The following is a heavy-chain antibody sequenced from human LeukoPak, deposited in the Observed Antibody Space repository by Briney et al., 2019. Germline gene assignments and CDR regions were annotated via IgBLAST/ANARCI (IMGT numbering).Heavy chain of an antibody. J-gene: IGHJ3*02. D-gene: IGHD1-14*01. CDR3: ATGTSLPPPAFDI. V-gene: IGHV4-31*03. CDR1: GGSISSGGYY. CDR2: IYYSGST. Sequence: SETLPLTCTVSGGSISSGGYYWSWIRQHPGKGLEWIGYIYYSGSTYYNPSLKSRVTISVDTSKNQFSLKLSSVTAADTAVYYCATGTSLPPPAFDIWGQGTMVTVSS.